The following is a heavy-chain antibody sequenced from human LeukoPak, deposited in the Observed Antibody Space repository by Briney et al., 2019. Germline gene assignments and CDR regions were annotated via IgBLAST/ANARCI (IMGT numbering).Heavy chain of an antibody. CDR3: AKDHLLAASDYYYYMDV. V-gene: IGHV3-30*02. CDR1: GFTFTSDG. D-gene: IGHD3-3*02. CDR2: IRYDGSNK. J-gene: IGHJ6*03. Sequence: GGSLRLSRAASGFTFTSDGMHWVRQAPGKGRGGGAFIRYDGSNKYSADSVKGRFTISRDNSKNTLYLQMNSLRAEDTAVYYCAKDHLLAASDYYYYMDVWGKGTTVTISS.